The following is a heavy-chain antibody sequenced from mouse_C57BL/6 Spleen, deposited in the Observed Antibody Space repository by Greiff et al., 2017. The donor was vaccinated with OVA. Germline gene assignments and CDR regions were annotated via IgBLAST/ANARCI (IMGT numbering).Heavy chain of an antibody. J-gene: IGHJ1*03. D-gene: IGHD3-1*01. CDR1: GFSLPSYG. CDR2: IWSDGST. V-gene: IGHV2-6-1*01. CDR3: ARHRGVEDWYFDV. Sequence: QVQLKESGPGLVAPSQSLSITCTVSGFSLPSYGVHWVRQPPGKGLEWLVVIWSDGSTTHNSALTSRLSISKNNSKSQFVVKMNSRQTDDTAMDYCARHRGVEDWYFDVWGTGTTVTVSS.